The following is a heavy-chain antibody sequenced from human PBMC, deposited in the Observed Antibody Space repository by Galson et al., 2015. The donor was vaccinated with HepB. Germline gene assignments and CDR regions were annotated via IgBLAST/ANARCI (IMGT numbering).Heavy chain of an antibody. CDR2: LYGGDTT. V-gene: IGHV3-53*01. CDR3: ARDYPLFDC. J-gene: IGHJ4*02. Sequence: SLRLSCAASGFHVSNSYMGWVRQTPEKGLEWVSLLYGGDTTYYADSVRGRFTISRDNSKNTLFLQMDSLRAEDTAVYFCARDYPLFDCWGQGTLVTVSS. CDR1: GFHVSNSY. D-gene: IGHD3-16*02.